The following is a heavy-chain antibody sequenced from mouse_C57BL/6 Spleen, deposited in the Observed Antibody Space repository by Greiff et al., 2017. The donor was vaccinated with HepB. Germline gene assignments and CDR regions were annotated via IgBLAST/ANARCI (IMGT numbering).Heavy chain of an antibody. J-gene: IGHJ3*01. Sequence: EVQGVESGPGMVKPSQSLSLTCTVTGYSITSGYDWHWIRHFPGNKLEWMGYISYSGSTNYNPSLKSRISITHDTSKNHFFLKLNSVTTEDTATYYCARGADGYSWFAYWGQGTLVTVSA. D-gene: IGHD2-3*01. CDR3: ARGADGYSWFAY. CDR1: GYSITSGYD. CDR2: ISYSGST. V-gene: IGHV3-1*01.